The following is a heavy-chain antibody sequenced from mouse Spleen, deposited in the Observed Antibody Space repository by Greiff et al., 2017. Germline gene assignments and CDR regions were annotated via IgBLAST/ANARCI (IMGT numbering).Heavy chain of an antibody. Sequence: QVQLQQPGAELVRPGSSVKLSCKASGYTFTSYWMDWVKQRPGQGLEWIGNIYPSDSETHYNQKFKDKATLTVDKSSSTAYMQLSSLTSEDSAVYYCARGMGYDYDGGWDYWGQGTTLTVSS. J-gene: IGHJ2*01. CDR2: IYPSDSET. CDR1: GYTFTSYW. CDR3: ARGMGYDYDGGWDY. D-gene: IGHD2-4*01. V-gene: IGHV1-61*01.